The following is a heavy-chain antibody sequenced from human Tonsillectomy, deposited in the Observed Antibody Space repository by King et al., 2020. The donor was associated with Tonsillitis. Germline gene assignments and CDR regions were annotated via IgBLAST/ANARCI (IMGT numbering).Heavy chain of an antibody. D-gene: IGHD3-22*01. Sequence: VQLVESGGGVVQPGRSLRLSCAASGFTFSNYAMHWVRQAPGKGLEWGAVISYDGTNKYYADSVKGRFTISRDNSKNTLYLQMNSLRAEDTAIYYCARAYYYDTSGYYASDAFDVWGHGTMVTVSS. CDR3: ARAYYYDTSGYYASDAFDV. J-gene: IGHJ3*01. CDR2: ISYDGTNK. CDR1: GFTFSNYA. V-gene: IGHV3-30*01.